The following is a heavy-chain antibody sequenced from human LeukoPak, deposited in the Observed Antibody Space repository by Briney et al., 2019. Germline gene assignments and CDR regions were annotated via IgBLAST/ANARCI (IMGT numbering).Heavy chain of an antibody. CDR2: ISSSSSYI. J-gene: IGHJ4*02. CDR1: GFTFSSYS. D-gene: IGHD4-17*01. CDR3: ARDREMTTFDY. Sequence: AGGSLRLSCAASGFTFSSYSMNWVRQAPGKGLEWVSSISSSSSYIYYADSVKGRFTISRDNAKNSLYLQMNSLRAEDTAVYYCARDREMTTFDYWGQGTLVTVFS. V-gene: IGHV3-21*01.